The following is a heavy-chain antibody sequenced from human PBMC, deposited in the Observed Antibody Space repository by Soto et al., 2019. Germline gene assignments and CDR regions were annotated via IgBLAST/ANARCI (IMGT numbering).Heavy chain of an antibody. CDR3: AVAMVREILIFESSGMHV. V-gene: IGHV1-69*01. CDR2: IIPNFDTP. J-gene: IGHJ6*02. D-gene: IGHD3-10*01. CDR1: GGSFNNYA. Sequence: QVHLVQSGAEVKKPGSSVKVSCKTSGGSFNNYAVSWVRQAPGQGLEWMGGIIPNFDTPNYAQKFQDRVTLIADASTSTVYMELRSLRSNDTAVYYCAVAMVREILIFESSGMHVWGQGTTVIVSS.